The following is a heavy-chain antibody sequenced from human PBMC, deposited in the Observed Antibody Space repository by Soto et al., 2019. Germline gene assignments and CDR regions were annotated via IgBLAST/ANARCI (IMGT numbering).Heavy chain of an antibody. CDR2: IKQDGSEK. V-gene: IGHV3-7*01. D-gene: IGHD2-2*01. CDR1: GFTFSSYW. Sequence: PGGSLRLSCAASGFTFSSYWMSWVRQAPGKGLEWVANIKQDGSEKYYVDSVKGRFTISRDNAKNSLYLQMNSLRAEDTAVYYCARDIVVVPALFLRYYYYMDVWGKGTTVTVSS. CDR3: ARDIVVVPALFLRYYYYMDV. J-gene: IGHJ6*03.